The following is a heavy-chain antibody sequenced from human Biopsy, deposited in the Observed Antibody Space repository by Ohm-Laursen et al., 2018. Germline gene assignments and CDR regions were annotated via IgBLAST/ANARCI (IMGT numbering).Heavy chain of an antibody. Sequence: SDTLSLTCAVSGGSISGYYWSWIRQPPGKGLEWIGEINHRGYTGYNASLKGRVSISVDTSKNQLSLNLASVTAADTAVFYCARSGQWARYYFDYWGHGTLVTVSP. CDR3: ARSGQWARYYFDY. D-gene: IGHD6-19*01. CDR2: INHRGYT. V-gene: IGHV4-34*01. CDR1: GGSISGYY. J-gene: IGHJ4*01.